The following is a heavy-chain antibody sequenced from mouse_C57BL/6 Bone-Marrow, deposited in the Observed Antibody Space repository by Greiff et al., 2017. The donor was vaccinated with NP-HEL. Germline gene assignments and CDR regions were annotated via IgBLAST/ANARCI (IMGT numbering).Heavy chain of an antibody. D-gene: IGHD1-1*01. Sequence: QVQLQQPGAELVRPGSSVKLSCKASGYTFTSYWMHWVKQRPIQGLEWIGNIDPSDSETHYNQKFKDKATLTVDKSSSTACMQLSSLTSEDSAVYYCARWGYGSSYWYFDVWGTGTTVTVSS. V-gene: IGHV1-52*01. CDR1: GYTFTSYW. CDR3: ARWGYGSSYWYFDV. CDR2: IDPSDSET. J-gene: IGHJ1*03.